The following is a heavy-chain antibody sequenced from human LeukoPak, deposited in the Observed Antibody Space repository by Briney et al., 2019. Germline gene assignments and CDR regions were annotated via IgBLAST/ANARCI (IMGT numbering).Heavy chain of an antibody. D-gene: IGHD3-22*01. CDR3: ARRGSGYLGFDY. V-gene: IGHV4-38-2*02. CDR2: INHSGST. Sequence: ETLSLTCTVSGYSISSSYYWGWIRPPPGNGLEWIGEINHSGSTNYNPSLKSRVTISVDTSKNQFSLKLSSVTAADTAVYYCARRGSGYLGFDYWGQGTLVTVSS. J-gene: IGHJ4*02. CDR1: GYSISSSYY.